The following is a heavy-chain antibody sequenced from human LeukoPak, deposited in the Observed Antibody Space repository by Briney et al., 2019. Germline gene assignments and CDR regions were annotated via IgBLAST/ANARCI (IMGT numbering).Heavy chain of an antibody. Sequence: SETLSLTCTVSGGSISSYYWSWIRQPPGKGLGWIGYIYYSGSTNYNPSLKSRVTISVDTSKNQFSLKLSSVTAADTAVYYCARELSAAAFDIWGQGTMVTVSS. CDR1: GGSISSYY. V-gene: IGHV4-59*01. CDR2: IYYSGST. D-gene: IGHD2-15*01. CDR3: ARELSAAAFDI. J-gene: IGHJ3*02.